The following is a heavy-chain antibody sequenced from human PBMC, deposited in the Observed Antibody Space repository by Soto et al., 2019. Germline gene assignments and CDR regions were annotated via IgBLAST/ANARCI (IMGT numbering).Heavy chain of an antibody. J-gene: IGHJ4*02. V-gene: IGHV3-33*01. D-gene: IGHD1-1*01. CDR1: GFTFSSYG. CDR3: ARFAGPTGTIKN. Sequence: QVQLVESGGGVVQPGRSLRLSCAASGFTFSSYGMHWVRQAPGKGLEWVAVIWYDGSNKYYADSVKGRFTISIDNSKNTLYQQMTSLRAKDTAVYYCARFAGPTGTIKNWGQGTVVPVSS. CDR2: IWYDGSNK.